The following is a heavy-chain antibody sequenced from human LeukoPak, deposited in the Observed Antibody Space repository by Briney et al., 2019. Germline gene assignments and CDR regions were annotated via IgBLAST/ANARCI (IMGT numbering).Heavy chain of an antibody. J-gene: IGHJ5*02. Sequence: GGSLRLSCAASGFTFSSYAMSWVRQAPGKGMEWVSAISGSGASTYYADSVKGRFTISRDNSKNTLYLQMNSLRAEDTAVYYCAKVGGIVVVPAAIMGNNWFDPWGQGTLVTVSS. CDR3: AKVGGIVVVPAAIMGNNWFDP. V-gene: IGHV3-23*01. CDR1: GFTFSSYA. CDR2: ISGSGAST. D-gene: IGHD2-2*01.